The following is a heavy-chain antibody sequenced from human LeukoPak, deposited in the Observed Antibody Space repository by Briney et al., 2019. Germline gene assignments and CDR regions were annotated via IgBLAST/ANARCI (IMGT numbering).Heavy chain of an antibody. V-gene: IGHV1-69*13. D-gene: IGHD3-22*01. CDR3: ARSSYGQNRYYYDSSGQLDY. Sequence: SVKVSCKASGGTFSSYAISWVRQAPGQGLEWMGGIIPIFGTANYARKFQGRVTITADETTSTAYMELSGLRSEDTAVYYCARSSYGQNRYYYDSSGQLDYWGQGTLVTVSS. CDR2: IIPIFGTA. CDR1: GGTFSSYA. J-gene: IGHJ4*02.